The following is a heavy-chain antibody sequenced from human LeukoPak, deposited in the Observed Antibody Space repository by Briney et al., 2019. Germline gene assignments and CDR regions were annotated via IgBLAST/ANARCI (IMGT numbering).Heavy chain of an antibody. CDR1: GFTVSSNY. Sequence: GGSLRLSCAASGFTVSSNYMSWVRQAPGKGLEWVANIKHDGSEKNYVDSVKGRFIISRDNAKNSLYLQMNSLRVEDTAVYYCAKDPGHCDSTFCYTNYWGQGTLVTVSS. J-gene: IGHJ4*02. D-gene: IGHD2-2*02. CDR2: IKHDGSEK. CDR3: AKDPGHCDSTFCYTNY. V-gene: IGHV3-7*04.